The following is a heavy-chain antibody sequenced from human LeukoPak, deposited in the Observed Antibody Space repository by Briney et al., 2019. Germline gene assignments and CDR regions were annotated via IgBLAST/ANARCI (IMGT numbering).Heavy chain of an antibody. D-gene: IGHD3-22*01. Sequence: SETLSLTCAVYGGSFSGYYWSWIRQPPGKGLEWIGEINHSGSTNYNPSLKSRFTISVDTSKNQFSLKLSSVAAADTAVYYCARGPQWLDAFDIWGQGTMVTVSS. CDR1: GGSFSGYY. J-gene: IGHJ3*02. CDR2: INHSGST. CDR3: ARGPQWLDAFDI. V-gene: IGHV4-34*01.